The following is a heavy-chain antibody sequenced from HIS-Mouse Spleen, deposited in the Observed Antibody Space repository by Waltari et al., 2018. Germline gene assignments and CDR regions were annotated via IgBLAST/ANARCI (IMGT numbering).Heavy chain of an antibody. CDR1: GGSFSGYY. Sequence: QVQLQQWGAGLLKHSETLSLTCAVYGGSFSGYYWSWIRQPPGKGLEWIGEINHSGSTNYNPSLKSRVTISVDTSKNQFSLKLSSVTAADTAVYYCARGRVTATFDYWGQGTLVTVSS. CDR3: ARGRVTATFDY. V-gene: IGHV4-34*01. CDR2: INHSGST. J-gene: IGHJ4*02. D-gene: IGHD2-21*02.